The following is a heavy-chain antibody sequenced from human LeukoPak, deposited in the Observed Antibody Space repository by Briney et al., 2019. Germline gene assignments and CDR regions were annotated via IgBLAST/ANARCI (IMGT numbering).Heavy chain of an antibody. D-gene: IGHD6-6*01. V-gene: IGHV3-66*01. CDR3: ARDNERQLVDYYGMDV. J-gene: IGHJ6*02. CDR1: GFTFSSYS. CDR2: IYSGGST. Sequence: GGSLRLSCAASGFTFSSYSMNWVRQAPGKGLEWVSVIYSGGSTYYADSVKGRFTISRDNSKNTLYLQMNSLRAEDTAVYYCARDNERQLVDYYGMDVWGQGTTVTVSS.